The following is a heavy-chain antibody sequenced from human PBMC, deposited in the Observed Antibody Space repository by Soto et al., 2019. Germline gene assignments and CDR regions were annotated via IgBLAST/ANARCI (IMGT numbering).Heavy chain of an antibody. CDR2: INHSGST. D-gene: IGHD5-18*01. J-gene: IGHJ5*02. CDR3: AARTRGYSYGLLNNWFDP. Sequence: SETLSLTCAVYGGSFSGYYWSWIRQPPGKGLEWIGEINHSGSTNYNPSLKSRDTISVDTSKNQFSLKLSSVTAADTAVYYCAARTRGYSYGLLNNWFDPWGQGTLVTVSS. V-gene: IGHV4-34*01. CDR1: GGSFSGYY.